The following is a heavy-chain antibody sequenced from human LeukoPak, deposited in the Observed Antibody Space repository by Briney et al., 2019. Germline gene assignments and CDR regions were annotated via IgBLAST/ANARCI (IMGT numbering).Heavy chain of an antibody. Sequence: GGSLRLSCAASGFTFSSYAMSWVRQAPGKGLEWVSSISSSSSYIYYADSVKGRFTISRDNAKNSLYLQMNSLRAEDTAVYYCARGDSSGWYEAISYFDCWGQGTLVTVSS. CDR2: ISSSSSYI. CDR1: GFTFSSYA. CDR3: ARGDSSGWYEAISYFDC. J-gene: IGHJ4*02. V-gene: IGHV3-21*01. D-gene: IGHD6-19*01.